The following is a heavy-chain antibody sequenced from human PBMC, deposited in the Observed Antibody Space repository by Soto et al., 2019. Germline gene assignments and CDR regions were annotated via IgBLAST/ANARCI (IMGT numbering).Heavy chain of an antibody. CDR2: IYHSGST. CDR3: ARNYDSSGYSDY. CDR1: GYSISSGYY. D-gene: IGHD3-22*01. V-gene: IGHV4-38-2*01. J-gene: IGHJ4*02. Sequence: KTSETLSLTCAVSGYSISSGYYWGWIRQPPGKGLEWIGSIYHSGSTYYNPSLKSRVTISVDTSKNQFSLKLSSVTAADTAVYYCARNYDSSGYSDYWGQGTLVTVSS.